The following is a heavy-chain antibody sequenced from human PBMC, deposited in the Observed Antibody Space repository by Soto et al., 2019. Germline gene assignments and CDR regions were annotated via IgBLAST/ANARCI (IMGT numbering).Heavy chain of an antibody. V-gene: IGHV3-23*01. CDR3: AKSMKVTGPTDY. CDR2: ISGSGGST. Sequence: GGLRLSCSASGFTFRSDAMSWVRQAPGKGLEWVSAISGSGGSTYYADSVKGRFTISRDNSKNTLYLQMNSLRAEDTAVYYCAKSMKVTGPTDYWGQGTLVTVSS. CDR1: GFTFRSDA. J-gene: IGHJ4*02. D-gene: IGHD4-4*01.